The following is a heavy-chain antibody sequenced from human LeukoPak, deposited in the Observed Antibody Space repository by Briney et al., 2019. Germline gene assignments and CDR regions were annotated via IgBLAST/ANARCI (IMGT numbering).Heavy chain of an antibody. Sequence: QPGGSLRLSCAASGFIVNNKYMTWVRQAPGKGLEWVSLIYNDGRTYYADSVKGRCTISRDNSKNTLCLQMNSLRAEDTAVYYCARDLRYYDSSGYPAYWGQGTLVTVSS. CDR1: GFIVNNKY. D-gene: IGHD3-22*01. V-gene: IGHV3-53*01. CDR3: ARDLRYYDSSGYPAY. CDR2: IYNDGRT. J-gene: IGHJ4*02.